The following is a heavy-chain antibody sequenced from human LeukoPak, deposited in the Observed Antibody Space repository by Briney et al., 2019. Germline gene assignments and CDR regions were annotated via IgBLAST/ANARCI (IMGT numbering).Heavy chain of an antibody. CDR1: GGSFSGYY. CDR2: IYYSGST. CDR3: ARGQFDYVWGSYRYTKMYYFDY. V-gene: IGHV4-34*01. D-gene: IGHD3-16*02. Sequence: SETLSLTCAVHGGSFSGYYWSWIRQPPGKGLEWIGSIYYSGSTYYNPSLKSRVTISVDTSKNQFSLKLSSVTAADTAVYYCARGQFDYVWGSYRYTKMYYFDYWGQGTLVTVSS. J-gene: IGHJ4*02.